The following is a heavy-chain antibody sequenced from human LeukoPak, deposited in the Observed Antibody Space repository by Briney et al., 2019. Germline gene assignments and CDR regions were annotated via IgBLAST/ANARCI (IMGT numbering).Heavy chain of an antibody. CDR1: GFTFSSYA. CDR3: AARPRMPPRFDY. V-gene: IGHV3-23*01. CDR2: ISNGGGSA. D-gene: IGHD1-14*01. Sequence: GGSLRLSCAASGFTFSSYAMHWVRQAPGKGLQWVSAISNGGGSAYYADSVKGRFTISRDNSKSTLYLQMNSLRAEDTAIYYCAARPRMPPRFDYWGQGTLVTVSS. J-gene: IGHJ4*02.